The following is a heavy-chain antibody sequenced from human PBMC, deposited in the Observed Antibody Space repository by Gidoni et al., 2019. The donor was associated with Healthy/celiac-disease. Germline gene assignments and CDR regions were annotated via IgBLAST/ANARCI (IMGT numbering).Heavy chain of an antibody. V-gene: IGHV5-51*03. D-gene: IGHD6-13*01. CDR2: IYPGDSDT. CDR1: GYSFTSYW. J-gene: IGHJ4*02. Sequence: VQLVQSGAAVEKPGGSLKISGKGAGYSFTSYWIGWVRQMPGKGRAWMAIIYPGDSDTRYSLSFQGQVTISADKSISTAYLQWSSLKASDTAMYYCARGQQQLVLGVDYWGQGTLVTVSS. CDR3: ARGQQQLVLGVDY.